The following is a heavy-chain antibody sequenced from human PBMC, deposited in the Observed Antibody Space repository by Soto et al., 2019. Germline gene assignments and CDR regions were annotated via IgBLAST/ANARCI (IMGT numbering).Heavy chain of an antibody. V-gene: IGHV4-34*01. CDR1: GGSFSGYY. D-gene: IGHD3-16*01. Sequence: PSETLSLTCAVYGGSFSGYYWSWIRQPPRKVLEWIWEINHTGSTNYNPSLKSRVIISVDTSKNQFSLKLSSVTAAYTAVYYCARGQGAGRYYFDYWGQGILVTVSS. CDR3: ARGQGAGRYYFDY. J-gene: IGHJ4*02. CDR2: INHTGST.